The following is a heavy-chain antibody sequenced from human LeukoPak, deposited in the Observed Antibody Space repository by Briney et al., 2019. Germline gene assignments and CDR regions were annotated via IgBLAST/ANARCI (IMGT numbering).Heavy chain of an antibody. CDR1: GYIFTGYY. CDR2: IIPIFGTA. CDR3: AMGVGAPEDLAVAADFDY. D-gene: IGHD6-19*01. Sequence: SVKVSCKASGYIFTGYYMHWVRQAPGQGLEWMGGIIPIFGTANYAQKFQGRVTVTADKSTSTAYMELSSLRSEDTAVYYCAMGVGAPEDLAVAADFDYWGQGTLVTVSS. J-gene: IGHJ4*02. V-gene: IGHV1-69*06.